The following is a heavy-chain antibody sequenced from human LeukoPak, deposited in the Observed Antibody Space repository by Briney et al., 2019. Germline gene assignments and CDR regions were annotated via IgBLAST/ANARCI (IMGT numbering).Heavy chain of an antibody. CDR1: GFTFSSYW. CDR3: ARARSMVTAILLV. J-gene: IGHJ4*02. D-gene: IGHD2-21*02. CDR2: IKQDGSEK. Sequence: PGGSLRLSCAASGFTFSSYWMSWVRQAPGKGLEWVANIKQDGSEKYYVGSVKGRFTISRDNAKNSLYLQMNSLRAEDTAVYYCARARSMVTAILLVWGQGTLVTVSS. V-gene: IGHV3-7*01.